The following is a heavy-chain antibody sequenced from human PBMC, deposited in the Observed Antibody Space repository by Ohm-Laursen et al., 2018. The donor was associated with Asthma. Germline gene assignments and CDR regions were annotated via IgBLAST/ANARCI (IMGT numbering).Heavy chain of an antibody. V-gene: IGHV3-23*01. D-gene: IGHD3-9*01. CDR3: AKATLRYFDWLSDYYYGMDV. J-gene: IGHJ6*02. Sequence: SLRLSCAASGFTFSSYAMSWVRQAPGKGLEWVSAISGSGGSTYYADSVKGRFTISRDNSKNTLYLQMNSLRAEDTAVYYCAKATLRYFDWLSDYYYGMDVWGQGTTVTVSS. CDR2: ISGSGGST. CDR1: GFTFSSYA.